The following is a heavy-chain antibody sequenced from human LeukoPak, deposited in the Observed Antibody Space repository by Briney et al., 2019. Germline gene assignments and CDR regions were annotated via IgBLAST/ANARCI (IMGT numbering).Heavy chain of an antibody. J-gene: IGHJ5*02. CDR3: ARGLPKHDYGDYGGTWFDP. Sequence: NASETLSLTCTVSGGSISSSNYYWGWIRQPPGKGLEWIGVIYYSGNTYYTPSLKSRVTMSIDTSKNQFSLRLSSVTAADTALYYCARGLPKHDYGDYGGTWFDPWGQGTLVTVSS. CDR1: GGSISSSNYY. D-gene: IGHD4-17*01. V-gene: IGHV4-39*07. CDR2: IYYSGNT.